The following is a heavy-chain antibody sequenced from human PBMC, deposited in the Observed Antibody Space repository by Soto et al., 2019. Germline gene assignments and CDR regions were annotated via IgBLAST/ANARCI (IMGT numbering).Heavy chain of an antibody. Sequence: PSETLSLTCTVSGGSISSGGYYWSWIRQHPGKGLEWIGYIYYSGSTYYNPSLKSRVTISVDTSKNQFSLKLGSVTAADTAVYYCARAYYSDSSGYSSSFDYWGQGTLVTVSS. J-gene: IGHJ4*02. V-gene: IGHV4-31*03. CDR2: IYYSGST. CDR3: ARAYYSDSSGYSSSFDY. CDR1: GGSISSGGYY. D-gene: IGHD3-22*01.